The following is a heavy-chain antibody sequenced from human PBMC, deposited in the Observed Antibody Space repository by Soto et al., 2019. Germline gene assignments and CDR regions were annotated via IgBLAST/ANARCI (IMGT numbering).Heavy chain of an antibody. D-gene: IGHD3-10*01. Sequence: GASVKVSCKASGYTFTSYGISWVRQAPGQGLEGMGWISAYNGNTNYAQKIQGRVTMTTDTSTSPAYMELRSLRSDAPAVYYCARALFFYGSGSYWEDYYYYYYMDVWGKGTTVTVSS. CDR3: ARALFFYGSGSYWEDYYYYYYMDV. CDR1: GYTFTSYG. CDR2: ISAYNGNT. V-gene: IGHV1-18*01. J-gene: IGHJ6*03.